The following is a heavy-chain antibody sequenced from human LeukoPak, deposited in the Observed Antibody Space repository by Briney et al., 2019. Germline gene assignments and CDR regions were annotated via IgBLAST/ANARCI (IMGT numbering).Heavy chain of an antibody. V-gene: IGHV3-30*01. Sequence: GRSLRLSCAASGFTFSSYAMHWVRQAPGKGLEWVALLAYDETFRYYADSVKGRFTISRDTAKTTLDLQMNSLTTEDTALYYCAREADGFDIWGQGTMVTVSS. CDR3: AREADGFDI. CDR1: GFTFSSYA. J-gene: IGHJ3*02. CDR2: LAYDETFR.